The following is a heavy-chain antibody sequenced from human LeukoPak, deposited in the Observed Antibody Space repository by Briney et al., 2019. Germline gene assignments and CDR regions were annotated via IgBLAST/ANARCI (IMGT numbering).Heavy chain of an antibody. CDR1: GYTFTSYY. CDR3: ARVVRLGVLRYFDPPYYFDY. J-gene: IGHJ4*02. CDR2: INPSGGST. D-gene: IGHD3-9*01. V-gene: IGHV1-46*01. Sequence: ASVKVYCKASGYTFTSYYMHWVRQAPGQGLEWMGIINPSGGSTSYAQKFQGRVTMTRDTSTSTVYMELSSLRSEDTAVYYCARVVRLGVLRYFDPPYYFDYWGQGTLVTVSS.